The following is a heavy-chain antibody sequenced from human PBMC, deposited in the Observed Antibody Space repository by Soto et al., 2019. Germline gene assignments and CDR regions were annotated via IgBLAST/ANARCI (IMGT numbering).Heavy chain of an antibody. D-gene: IGHD2-8*02. J-gene: IGHJ4*02. CDR1: GFTFSNDW. CDR3: ARGPRGVYGNDY. Sequence: EVQLVESGGGLVQPGGSLRLSCAASGFTFSNDWMHWVRQAAGKGLVWVSRINMDGSSTNYADSVKDRFTTSRDNAKNTLYLQMNSLRVDDTAIYFCARGPRGVYGNDYWGQGALVTVSS. V-gene: IGHV3-74*01. CDR2: INMDGSST.